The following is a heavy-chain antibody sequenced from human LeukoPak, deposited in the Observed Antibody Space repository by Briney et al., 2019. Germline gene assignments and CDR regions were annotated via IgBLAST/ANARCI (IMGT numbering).Heavy chain of an antibody. CDR2: IYHSGST. D-gene: IGHD6-19*01. CDR3: ATVAGDAFDI. V-gene: IGHV4-4*02. CDR1: GRSITSSNW. J-gene: IGHJ3*02. Sequence: SETLSLTCAVSGRSITSSNWWSWVRQPPGKGLEWIGEIYHSGSTNYNPSLKSRVTISADKSKNQFSLKLSSVTAADTAVYYCATVAGDAFDIWGQGTMVTVSS.